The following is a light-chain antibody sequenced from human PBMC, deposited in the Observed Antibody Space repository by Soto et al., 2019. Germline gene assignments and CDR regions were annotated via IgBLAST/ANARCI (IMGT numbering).Light chain of an antibody. CDR2: AAS. J-gene: IGKJ4*01. CDR3: QQYHTWPIT. CDR1: QSISNS. V-gene: IGKV1-39*01. Sequence: DIQMTQSPSSLSASVGDRVTITCRASQSISNSLHWYQQKPGKAPKLLISAASSLQSGVPSRFSGSGSGTDFTLTISSLQSEDCAIYYCQQYHTWPITFGGGTKVEIK.